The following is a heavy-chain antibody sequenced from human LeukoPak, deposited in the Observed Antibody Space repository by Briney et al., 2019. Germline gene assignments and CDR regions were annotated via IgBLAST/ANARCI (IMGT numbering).Heavy chain of an antibody. D-gene: IGHD4-17*01. CDR3: AREVEYGDYVFDY. J-gene: IGHJ4*02. CDR1: GYTFTGYY. V-gene: IGHV1-2*02. Sequence: ASVKVSCEASGYTFTGYYMHWVRQAPGQGLEWMGWINPNSGGTNYAQKFQGRVTMTRDTSISTAYMELSRLRSDDTAVYYCAREVEYGDYVFDYWGQGTLVTVSS. CDR2: INPNSGGT.